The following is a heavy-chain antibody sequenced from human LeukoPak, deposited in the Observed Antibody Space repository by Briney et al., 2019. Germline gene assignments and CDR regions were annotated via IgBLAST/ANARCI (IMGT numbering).Heavy chain of an antibody. V-gene: IGHV1-18*01. J-gene: IGHJ4*02. CDR3: ARSEGFGELLPFDY. CDR1: GYIFSNHG. D-gene: IGHD3-10*01. Sequence: ASVKVSCKASGYIFSNHGISWVRQAPGQGLQWMGWVSAYNGNTKYAQNLQDRVTLTTDTSTSTVYMELRSLKADDTGVYYCARSEGFGELLPFDYWGQGTLVTVSS. CDR2: VSAYNGNT.